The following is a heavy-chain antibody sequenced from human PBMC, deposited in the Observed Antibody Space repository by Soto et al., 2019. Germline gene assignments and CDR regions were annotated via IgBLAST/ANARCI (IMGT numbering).Heavy chain of an antibody. CDR1: GYSFTSYW. J-gene: IGHJ6*03. CDR2: IYPGDSDT. CDR3: ARQPTVTTNYYYYMDV. V-gene: IGHV5-51*01. Sequence: PGESLKISCKGSGYSFTSYWIGWVRQMPGKGLEWMGTIYPGDSDTRYSPSFQGQVTISADKSISTAYLQWSSLKASDTAMYYCARQPTVTTNYYYYMDVWGQGTTVTVSS. D-gene: IGHD4-17*01.